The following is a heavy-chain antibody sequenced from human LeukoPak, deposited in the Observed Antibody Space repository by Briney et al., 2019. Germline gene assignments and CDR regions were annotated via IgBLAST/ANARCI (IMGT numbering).Heavy chain of an antibody. CDR3: ARGSTGPQDAFDI. CDR2: INHSGST. Sequence: SETLSLTCAVYGGSFSGYYWSWIRQPPGKGLEWIGEINHSGSTNYNPSLKSRVTISVDTSKNQFSLKLSSVTAADTAVYYCARGSTGPQDAFDIWGQGTMLTVSS. CDR1: GGSFSGYY. J-gene: IGHJ3*02. V-gene: IGHV4-34*01.